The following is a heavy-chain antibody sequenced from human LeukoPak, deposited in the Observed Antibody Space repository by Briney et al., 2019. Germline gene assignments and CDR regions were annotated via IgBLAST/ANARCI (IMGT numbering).Heavy chain of an antibody. J-gene: IGHJ6*03. Sequence: GGSLRLSCAASGFTFSSYAMSWVRQAPGKGLEWVSGISGSGGSTYYADSVKGRFTISRDNSKNTLYLQMNSLRAEDTAVYYCAKDAGYTDYYYYCMDVWGKGTTVTVSS. V-gene: IGHV3-23*01. CDR2: ISGSGGST. CDR1: GFTFSSYA. D-gene: IGHD5-18*01. CDR3: AKDAGYTDYYYYCMDV.